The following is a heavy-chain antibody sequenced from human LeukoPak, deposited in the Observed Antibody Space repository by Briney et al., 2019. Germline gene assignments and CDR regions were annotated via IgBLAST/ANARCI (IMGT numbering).Heavy chain of an antibody. CDR2: ILYDDSK. CDR3: AKDPVNHCASSVCYGLQS. J-gene: IGHJ5*02. D-gene: IGHD3-22*01. Sequence: PRGSLRLACAAPGFRLTEYGIHWVRQAPGKGLEWLSFILYDDSKYYADSVKGRFTISRDNSKNTLFLQMHSLLSEDTAVYYCAKDPVNHCASSVCYGLQSWGQGTLVIVSS. CDR1: GFRLTEYG. V-gene: IGHV3-30*02.